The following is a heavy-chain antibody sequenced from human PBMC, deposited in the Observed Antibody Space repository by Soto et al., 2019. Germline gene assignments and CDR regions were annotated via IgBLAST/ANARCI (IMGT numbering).Heavy chain of an antibody. CDR1: GGSISSSSYY. D-gene: IGHD1-26*01. J-gene: IGHJ3*02. CDR3: ASRSGSYFRDAFDI. V-gene: IGHV4-39*01. Sequence: QLQLQESGPGLVKPSETLSLTCTVSGGSISSSSYYWGWIRQPPGKGLEWIGSIYYSGSTYYNPSLKSRVTISVDTSKNQFSLKLSSVTAADTAVYYCASRSGSYFRDAFDIWGQGTMVTVSS. CDR2: IYYSGST.